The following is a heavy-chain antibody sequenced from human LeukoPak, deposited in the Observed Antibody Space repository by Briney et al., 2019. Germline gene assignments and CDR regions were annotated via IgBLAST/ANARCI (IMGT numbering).Heavy chain of an antibody. CDR3: ASYDNAGNYYHNY. CDR2: VRTKTNNYAT. CDR1: GFTFSASA. Sequence: PGGSLRLSCAGSGFTFSASAMHWVPQASGKGLEGVGRVRTKTNNYATTYATSVKGRFTIFRDDSKNTAYLQMNSLGTGDTAVYYCASYDNAGNYYHNYWGQGTLVTVSS. J-gene: IGHJ4*02. D-gene: IGHD3-22*01. V-gene: IGHV3-73*01.